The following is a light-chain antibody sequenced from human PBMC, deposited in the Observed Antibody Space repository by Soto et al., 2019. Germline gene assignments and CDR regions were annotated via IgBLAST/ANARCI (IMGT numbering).Light chain of an antibody. CDR1: SSNIGHNY. CDR2: DHN. CDR3: TTWDSGQPKEV. J-gene: IGLJ3*02. V-gene: IGLV1-51*01. Sequence: SVLTQSPSVSAAPGQKVTISCSGSSSNIGHNYVSWYQQLPGTAPKLLIYDHNKPPTVIPDRFSGSKSGTSGTLYITGLQTGDDAEYYCTTWDSGQPKEVFGGGTELTVL.